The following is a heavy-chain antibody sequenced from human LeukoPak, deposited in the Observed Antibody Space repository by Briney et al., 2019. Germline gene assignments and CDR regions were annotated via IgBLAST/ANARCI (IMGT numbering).Heavy chain of an antibody. CDR1: VYPFSDYY. V-gene: IGHV1-69-2*01. D-gene: IGHD3-10*01. CDR3: ARDHEERGPYLDL. CDR2: IDPVDGET. J-gene: IGHJ4*02. Sequence: ASVTVSFTASVYPFSDYYIHWVPAAAGKALDWMGRIDPVDGETTYAESFQGRVTFTADRSTYTIYMELNSLTFADRAVYYCARDHEERGPYLDLWGQGTQVIVSS.